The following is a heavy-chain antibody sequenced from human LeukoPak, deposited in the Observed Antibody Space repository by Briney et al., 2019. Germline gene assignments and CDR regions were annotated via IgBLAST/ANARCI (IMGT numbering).Heavy chain of an antibody. Sequence: GRSLRLSCAASGFTFSSYGMHWVRQAPGKGLEGVAVIWYDGSNKYYADSVKGRFTISRDNSKNTLYLQMNSLRAEDTAVYYCARDNIVVVPAAPSHWFDPWGQGTLVTVSS. V-gene: IGHV3-33*01. CDR3: ARDNIVVVPAAPSHWFDP. J-gene: IGHJ5*02. CDR1: GFTFSSYG. D-gene: IGHD2-2*01. CDR2: IWYDGSNK.